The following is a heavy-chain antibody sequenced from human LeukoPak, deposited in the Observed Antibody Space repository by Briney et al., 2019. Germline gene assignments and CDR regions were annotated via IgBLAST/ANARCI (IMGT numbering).Heavy chain of an antibody. J-gene: IGHJ4*02. D-gene: IGHD3-22*01. CDR1: GFTLKTYW. CDR3: ATPLDYYDSSGYHQGGD. CDR2: INGDGSSL. Sequence: PGGSLRLSCAASGFTLKTYWMSWVRQAPGKGLVWVARINGDGSSLTYADSVKGRFTVSRDNAKNSLYLQMNSLRAEDTAVYYCATPLDYYDSSGYHQGGDWGQGTLVTVSS. V-gene: IGHV3-74*03.